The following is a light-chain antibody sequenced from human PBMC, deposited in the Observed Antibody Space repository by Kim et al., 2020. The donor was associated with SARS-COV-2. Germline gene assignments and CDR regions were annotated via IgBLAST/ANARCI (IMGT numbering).Light chain of an antibody. V-gene: IGLV3-19*01. CDR2: GKN. J-gene: IGLJ1*01. CDR1: RLRSYS. CDR3: NSRDSSGNHLRV. Sequence: LGQTVRLTCPGDRLRSYSASWYQQKPGQAPVLVIYGKNNRPSGIPDRFSGSSSGNTASLTITGAQAEDEADYYCNSRDSSGNHLRVFGTGTKVTVL.